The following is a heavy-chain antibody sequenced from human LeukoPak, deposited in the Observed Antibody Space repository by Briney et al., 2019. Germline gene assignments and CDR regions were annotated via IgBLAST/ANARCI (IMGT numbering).Heavy chain of an antibody. D-gene: IGHD3-22*01. CDR2: MNPNSGNT. J-gene: IGHJ4*02. CDR1: GFTFTSYD. V-gene: IGHV1-8*01. CDR3: ARAYYESSAYRHAVYFDY. Sequence: ASVKVSCKASGFTFTSYDINWVRQAPGQGLEWMGWMNPNSGNTRYAQKVQGRITMTRDTSISTAYMELSSLRSEDTAVYYCARAYYESSAYRHAVYFDYWGRGTLVTVSS.